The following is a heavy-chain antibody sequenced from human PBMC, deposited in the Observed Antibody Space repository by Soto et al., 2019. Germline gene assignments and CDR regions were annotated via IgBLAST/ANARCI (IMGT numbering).Heavy chain of an antibody. D-gene: IGHD6-6*01. V-gene: IGHV3-23*01. CDR3: ATYIEYSSSFVFGIPPD. CDR1: GFPFSSYA. CDR2: ISGSGGST. Sequence: HPGGSMRLSCAASGFPFSSYAMSWVRQAPGKGLEWVSAISGSGGSTYYADSVKGRFTISRDNSKNTLYLQMNSLRAEDTAVYYCATYIEYSSSFVFGIPPDWGQGTLVTVSS. J-gene: IGHJ4*02.